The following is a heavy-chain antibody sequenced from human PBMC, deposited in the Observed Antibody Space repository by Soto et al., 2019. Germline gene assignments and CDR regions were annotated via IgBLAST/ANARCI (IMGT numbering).Heavy chain of an antibody. D-gene: IGHD2-2*01. V-gene: IGHV4-30-4*01. CDR2: IYHTGNT. Sequence: SETLSLTCTVSGGSISDDSYWSWIRQTPGKGLEWIGYIYHTGNTYYNPSLRSRVSISVDKSKSQFSLKLISVTAADTAVYFCARDEYQLLSSVTWFDSWGQGTLVTVSS. J-gene: IGHJ5*01. CDR3: ARDEYQLLSSVTWFDS. CDR1: GGSISDDSY.